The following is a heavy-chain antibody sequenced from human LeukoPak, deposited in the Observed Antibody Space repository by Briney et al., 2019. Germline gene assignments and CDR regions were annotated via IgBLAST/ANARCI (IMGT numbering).Heavy chain of an antibody. CDR3: ARDRYRSGCMDV. D-gene: IGHD6-19*01. Sequence: QSGGSLRLSCAASGLTVGINYMSWVRQAPGKGPEWVSFMYADGSTDYADSVQGRFTISRDNSKNTLYLQMNTLRAEDTAIYYCARDRYRSGCMDVWGQGTTVTVS. J-gene: IGHJ6*02. V-gene: IGHV3-53*01. CDR2: MYADGST. CDR1: GLTVGINY.